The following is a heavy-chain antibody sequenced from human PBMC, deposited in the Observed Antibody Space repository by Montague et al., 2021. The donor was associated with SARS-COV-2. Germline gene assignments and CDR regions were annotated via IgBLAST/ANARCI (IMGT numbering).Heavy chain of an antibody. J-gene: IGHJ4*02. Sequence: SETLSLTCTVSGGSFSSGDYYWNWIRQPPGRGLEWIGYNYYTGSTNYNSSLKRRGTISIDTSKNQSSMELSSVTAADMAVYYSASPGGYCPGGSCYYAYWGQGTLVTVSS. CDR1: GGSFSSGDYY. V-gene: IGHV4-61*08. CDR3: ASPGGYCPGGSCYYAY. CDR2: NYYTGST. D-gene: IGHD2-15*01.